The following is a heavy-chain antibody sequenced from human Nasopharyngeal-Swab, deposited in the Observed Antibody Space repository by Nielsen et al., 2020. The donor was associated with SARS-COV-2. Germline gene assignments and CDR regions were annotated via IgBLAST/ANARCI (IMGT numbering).Heavy chain of an antibody. J-gene: IGHJ5*02. V-gene: IGHV1-2*04. CDR3: ARGGPGYCSSTSCYGNWFDP. D-gene: IGHD2-2*01. Sequence: WVRQAPGQGLEWMGWTNPNSGGTNYAQKFQGWVTMTRDTSISTAYMELSRLRSDDTAVYYCARGGPGYCSSTSCYGNWFDPWGQGTLVTASS. CDR2: TNPNSGGT.